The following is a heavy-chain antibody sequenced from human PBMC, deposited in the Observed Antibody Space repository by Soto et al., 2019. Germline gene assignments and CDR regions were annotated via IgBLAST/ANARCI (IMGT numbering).Heavy chain of an antibody. J-gene: IGHJ4*02. CDR1: GFTFSTAW. CDR2: IKSKTDSGTP. D-gene: IGHD3-10*01. CDR3: VRTSHYGSGTWNFDS. V-gene: IGHV3-15*07. Sequence: GGSLRLSCAASGFTFSTAWINWVRQAPWKGLEWVGRIKSKTDSGTPDFAAPVKGRFAVSSDDSISMVFLQMNSLKPEDSAVYYCVRTSHYGSGTWNFDSWGQGTLVTVSS.